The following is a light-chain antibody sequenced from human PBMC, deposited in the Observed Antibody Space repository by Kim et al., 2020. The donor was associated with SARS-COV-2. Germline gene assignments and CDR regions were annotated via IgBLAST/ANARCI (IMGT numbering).Light chain of an antibody. Sequence: GERVTLPCSGRRSHFRSNCVSVSQASPRSAPTLLLCRYTQRPSGVPDRFSGSQSVTSPSLAISVLQSEDEADYLCAAWDDSLNSLVFGGGTQLAVL. V-gene: IGLV1-44*01. CDR1: RSHFRSNC. CDR3: AAWDDSLNSLV. CDR2: RYT. J-gene: IGLJ3*02.